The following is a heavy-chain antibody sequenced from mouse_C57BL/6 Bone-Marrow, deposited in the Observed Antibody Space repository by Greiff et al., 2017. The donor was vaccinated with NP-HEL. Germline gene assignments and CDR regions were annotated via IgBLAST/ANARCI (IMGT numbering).Heavy chain of an antibody. CDR3: ARAGFHY. J-gene: IGHJ2*01. CDR2: IHPGSGST. CDR1: GYTFTSYW. D-gene: IGHD4-1*01. Sequence: QVQLQQPGAELVKPGASVTMSCKASGYTFTSYWITWVKQRPGQGLEWIGDIHPGSGSTNYNEKFKSKATLTVDTSSSTAYMQLSSLASEDSAVYCCARAGFHYWGQGTTLTVSA. V-gene: IGHV1-55*01.